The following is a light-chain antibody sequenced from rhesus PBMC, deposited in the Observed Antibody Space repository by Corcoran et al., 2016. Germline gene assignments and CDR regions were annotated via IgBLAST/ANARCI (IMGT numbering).Light chain of an antibody. Sequence: DIQMTQSPSSLSASVGDRVTVTCRASQGIKKALSWYQQKTGKAPTLLIYAASSLQTGVSSRFSGSGSGTDYTLTISSLQPEDVATYYCLQEYTSPLTFGGGTKVEIK. V-gene: IGKV1-94*01. CDR1: QGIKKA. CDR2: AAS. J-gene: IGKJ4*01. CDR3: LQEYTSPLT.